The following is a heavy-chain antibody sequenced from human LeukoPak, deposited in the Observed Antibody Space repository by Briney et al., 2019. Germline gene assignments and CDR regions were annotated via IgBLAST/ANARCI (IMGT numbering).Heavy chain of an antibody. CDR1: GGTFSSYA. CDR2: IIPILGIA. V-gene: IGHV1-69*04. D-gene: IGHD2-2*01. CDR3: ATGYCSSTSCLHMNWFDP. J-gene: IGHJ5*02. Sequence: SVKVSCKASGGTFSSYAISWVRQAPGQGLEWMGRIIPILGIANYAQKFQGRVTITADKSTSTAYMELSSLRSEDTAVYYCATGYCSSTSCLHMNWFDPWGQGTLVTVSS.